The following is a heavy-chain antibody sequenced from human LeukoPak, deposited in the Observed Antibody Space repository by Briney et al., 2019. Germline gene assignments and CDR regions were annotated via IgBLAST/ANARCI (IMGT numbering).Heavy chain of an antibody. CDR1: GFTFSDYY. Sequence: PGGSLRLSCAASGFTFSDYYMSWIRQAPGKGLEWVSYISSSGSTIYYADSVKGRFTISRDNAKNSLYLQMNSLRAEDTAVYYCARDNSYVWGSYRYMAYYFDYWGQGTLVTVSS. J-gene: IGHJ4*02. CDR2: ISSSGSTI. V-gene: IGHV3-11*04. CDR3: ARDNSYVWGSYRYMAYYFDY. D-gene: IGHD3-16*02.